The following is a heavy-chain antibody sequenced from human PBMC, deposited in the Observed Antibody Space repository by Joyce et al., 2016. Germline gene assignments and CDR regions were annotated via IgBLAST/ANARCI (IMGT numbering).Heavy chain of an antibody. CDR2: IASDESYK. CDR1: GFTFTNYA. D-gene: IGHD6-13*01. Sequence: QVQMVESGGGGVQPGRSLRLSCAASGFTFTNYAMHWFRQAPGTGLEWVEVIASDESYKNYADSVKGRFNISRDNSKSTLYLQMNSLSTDDTAVYYCARAVSSSWHNFDYWGQGTLVTVSS. V-gene: IGHV3-30*04. CDR3: ARAVSSSWHNFDY. J-gene: IGHJ4*02.